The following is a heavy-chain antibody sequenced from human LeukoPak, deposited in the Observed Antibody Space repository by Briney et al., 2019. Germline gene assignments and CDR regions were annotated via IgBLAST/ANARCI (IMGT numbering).Heavy chain of an antibody. J-gene: IGHJ4*02. CDR1: GFIFSSYA. Sequence: PGGSLRLSCAASGFIFSSYAMSWVRQAPGMGLEWVSAIGGSGTATYYADSVKGRFTISRDNPKNTLYLQMNNLRGEDTAVYYCAKGGSDGWGFWGQGTLVTVSS. CDR3: AKGGSDGWGF. CDR2: IGGSGTAT. V-gene: IGHV3-23*01. D-gene: IGHD5-24*01.